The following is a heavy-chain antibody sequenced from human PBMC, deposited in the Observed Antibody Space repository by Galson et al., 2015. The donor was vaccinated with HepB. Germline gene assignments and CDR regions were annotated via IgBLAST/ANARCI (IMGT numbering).Heavy chain of an antibody. D-gene: IGHD2-8*01. V-gene: IGHV1-69*13. CDR1: GGTFSSYA. Sequence: SVKVSCKASGGTFSSYAISWVRQAPRQGLEWMGGIIPIFGTANYAQKFQGRVTITADESTSTAYMELSSLRSEDTAVYYCARLRDIVLMVYAIPGPNDVAFDIWGQGTMVTVSS. CDR2: IIPIFGTA. CDR3: ARLRDIVLMVYAIPGPNDVAFDI. J-gene: IGHJ3*02.